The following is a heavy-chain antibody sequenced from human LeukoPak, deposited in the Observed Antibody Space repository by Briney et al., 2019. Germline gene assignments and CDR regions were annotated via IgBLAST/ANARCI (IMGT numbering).Heavy chain of an antibody. CDR2: IKPDGSEK. D-gene: IGHD6-19*01. J-gene: IGHJ4*02. Sequence: SGGSLRLSCATSGFTLNSYWMSWVRQAPGKGLEWVANIKPDGSEKYYVASVTGRFTISRDNAKNSLYLQMNSLRADDTAVYYCASHSSGWFGWGQGTLVTVSS. CDR1: GFTLNSYW. CDR3: ASHSSGWFG. V-gene: IGHV3-7*01.